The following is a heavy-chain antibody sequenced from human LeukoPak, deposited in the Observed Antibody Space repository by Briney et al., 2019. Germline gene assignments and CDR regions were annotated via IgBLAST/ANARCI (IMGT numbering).Heavy chain of an antibody. CDR1: GGSISSGTYY. J-gene: IGHJ3*02. D-gene: IGHD2-2*01. CDR3: ARGEYCSSTSCSSSRGDALDI. CDR2: IYTSGTT. V-gene: IGHV4-61*02. Sequence: SETLSLTCTVSGGSISSGTYYWSWIRQPAGKGLEWIGRIYTSGTTNYNPSLKSRVTISIDTSKNQFSLMLSSVTAADTAVYYCARGEYCSSTSCSSSRGDALDIWGQGTMVTVSS.